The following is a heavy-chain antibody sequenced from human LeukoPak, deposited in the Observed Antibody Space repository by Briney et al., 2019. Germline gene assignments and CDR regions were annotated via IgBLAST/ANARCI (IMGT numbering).Heavy chain of an antibody. CDR3: ARASSGWYTDSNFDY. CDR1: GFTFSSYW. D-gene: IGHD6-19*01. CDR2: INSDGGST. V-gene: IGHV3-74*01. Sequence: GGSLRLSCAASGFTFSSYWMHWVRQAPGKGLVWVSRINSDGGSTSYADSVKGRFTISRDNAKNTLYLQMNSLRAEDTAVYYCARASSGWYTDSNFDYWGQGTLVTVSS. J-gene: IGHJ4*02.